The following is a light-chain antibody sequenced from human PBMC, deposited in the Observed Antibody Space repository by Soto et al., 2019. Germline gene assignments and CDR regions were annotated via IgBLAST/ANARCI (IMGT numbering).Light chain of an antibody. Sequence: EIVLTQSRATLSLSPLERATLSFRASQSVTSSLVWYQQKPGQAPRLLIYGASNRATGIPDRFSGSGSGTDFTLTISRLEPEDFAVYYCQQYGSSGTFGQGTKVDI. CDR2: GAS. CDR1: QSVTSS. J-gene: IGKJ1*01. V-gene: IGKV3-20*01. CDR3: QQYGSSGT.